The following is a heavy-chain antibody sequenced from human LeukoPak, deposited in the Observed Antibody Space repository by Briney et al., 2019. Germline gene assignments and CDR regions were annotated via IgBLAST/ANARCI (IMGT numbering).Heavy chain of an antibody. CDR2: IYSGGST. CDR3: ARVGKLRMRAFDI. V-gene: IGHV3-53*01. Sequence: PGGSLRLSCAASGFTFSSYTMSWVRQAPGKGLEWVSVIYSGGSTYYADSVKGRFTISRDNSKNTLYLQMNSLRAEDTAVYYCARVGKLRMRAFDIWGQGTMVTVSS. J-gene: IGHJ3*02. D-gene: IGHD5-12*01. CDR1: GFTFSSYT.